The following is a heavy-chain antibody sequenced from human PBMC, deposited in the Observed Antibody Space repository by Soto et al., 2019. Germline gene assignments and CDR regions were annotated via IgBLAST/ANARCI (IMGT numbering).Heavy chain of an antibody. CDR1: GFTFSSYG. V-gene: IGHV3-30*18. D-gene: IGHD3-22*01. J-gene: IGHJ3*02. Sequence: GGSLRLSCAASGFTFSSYGMHWVRQAPGKGLEWVAVISYDGSNKYYADSVKGRFTISRDNSKNTLYLQMNSLRAEDTAVYYCAKDGVTMIVADAFHICGQGTMVTVSS. CDR3: AKDGVTMIVADAFHI. CDR2: ISYDGSNK.